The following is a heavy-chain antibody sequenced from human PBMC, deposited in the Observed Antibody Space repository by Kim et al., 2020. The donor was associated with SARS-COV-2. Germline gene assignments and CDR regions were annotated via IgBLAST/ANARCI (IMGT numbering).Heavy chain of an antibody. J-gene: IGHJ6*02. CDR2: INSDGSST. CDR3: ARDQWGSGWPDAGDYYYGMDV. CDR1: GFTFSSYW. V-gene: IGHV3-74*01. Sequence: GGSLRLSCAASGFTFSSYWMHWVRQAPGKGLVWVSRINSDGSSTSYADSVKGRFTISRDNAKNTLYLQMNSLRAEDTAVYYCARDQWGSGWPDAGDYYYGMDVWGQGTTVTVSS. D-gene: IGHD6-19*01.